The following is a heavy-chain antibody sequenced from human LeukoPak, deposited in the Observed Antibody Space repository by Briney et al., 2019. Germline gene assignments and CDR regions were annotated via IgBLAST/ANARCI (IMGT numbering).Heavy chain of an antibody. J-gene: IGHJ1*01. D-gene: IGHD2-15*01. V-gene: IGHV1-2*02. CDR2: INPNSGGT. CDR1: GYTFTRYY. Sequence: ASVKVSCKASGYTFTRYYMHWVRQDPGQGLEWMGWINPNSGGTNYAQNFQGRVTMTRDTSISTAYMELSRLRSDDTAVYYCARGGIYCSGGSCYDYFQHWGQGTLVTVSS. CDR3: ARGGIYCSGGSCYDYFQH.